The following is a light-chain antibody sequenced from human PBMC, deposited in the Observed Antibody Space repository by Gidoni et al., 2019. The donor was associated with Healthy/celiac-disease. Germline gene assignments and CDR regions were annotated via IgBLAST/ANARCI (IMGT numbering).Light chain of an antibody. Sequence: SSELTQDPAVSVALGQTVSITCQGDSLRSYYASWYQQKPGQAPVLVIYGKNNRPSGIPDRFSGSSSRNTASLTITGAQAEDEADYYCNSRDSSGNHLVFGGGTKLTVL. CDR3: NSRDSSGNHLV. CDR2: GKN. CDR1: SLRSYY. J-gene: IGLJ2*01. V-gene: IGLV3-19*01.